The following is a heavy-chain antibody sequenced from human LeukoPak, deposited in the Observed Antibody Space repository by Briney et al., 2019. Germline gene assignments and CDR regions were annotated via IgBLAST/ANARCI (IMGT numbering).Heavy chain of an antibody. CDR3: ARDQEYSGSYYRYFDY. D-gene: IGHD1-26*01. J-gene: IGHJ4*02. CDR1: GGSISSYY. CDR2: IYSRGST. V-gene: IGHV4-59*01. Sequence: SETLSLTCTVSGGSISSYYWSWIRKPPGQGLEWIGYIYSRGSTRGNTNYNPSLKSRVTISVDTSKNQFSLNLSSVTAADTAVYYCARDQEYSGSYYRYFDYWGQGTLVTVSS.